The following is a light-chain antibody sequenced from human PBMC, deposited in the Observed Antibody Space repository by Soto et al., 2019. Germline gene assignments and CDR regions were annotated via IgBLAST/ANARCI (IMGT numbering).Light chain of an antibody. CDR1: QGISNY. J-gene: IGKJ5*01. CDR3: QQYNSYPIT. Sequence: IQLTQSPSSLAASIGDAVTITCRASQGISNYLAWFQQKPGQVPKCLIYEASSWQTGVPSRFSGSRSGTDFTLTITSLQPEDFATYYCQQYNSYPITFGQATRLEIK. CDR2: EAS. V-gene: IGKV1-16*01.